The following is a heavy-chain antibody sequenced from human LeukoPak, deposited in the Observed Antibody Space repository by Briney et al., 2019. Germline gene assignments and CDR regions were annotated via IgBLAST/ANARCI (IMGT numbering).Heavy chain of an antibody. CDR3: ARWEIRGSAHQLDY. V-gene: IGHV3-7*01. CDR2: IKQDGSEK. J-gene: IGHJ4*02. CDR1: GFTLSSHW. D-gene: IGHD1-26*01. Sequence: GGSLRLSCAASGFTLSSHWMNWVRQAPGKGLEWVADIKQDGSEKYYVGSVKGRFTISRDNAKNSMYLQMNSLRAEDTAVYYCARWEIRGSAHQLDYWGRGTLVTVSS.